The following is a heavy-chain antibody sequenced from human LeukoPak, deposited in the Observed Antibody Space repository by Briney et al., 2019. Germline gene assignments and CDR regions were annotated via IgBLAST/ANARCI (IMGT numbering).Heavy chain of an antibody. D-gene: IGHD6-19*01. V-gene: IGHV3-21*01. CDR3: AREAESSGWTDY. CDR2: ISSSSSYI. J-gene: IGHJ4*02. CDR1: GFTFSSYS. Sequence: GGSLRLSCAASGFTFSSYSMNWVRQAPGKGLEWVSPISSSSSYIYYADSVKGRFTISRDNAKNSLYLQMNSLRAEGTAVYYCAREAESSGWTDYWGQGTLVTVSS.